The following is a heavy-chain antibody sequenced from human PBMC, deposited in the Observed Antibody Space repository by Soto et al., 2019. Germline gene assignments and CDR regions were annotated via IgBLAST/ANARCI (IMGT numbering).Heavy chain of an antibody. CDR2: VYYSGST. J-gene: IGHJ3*02. CDR3: ARGYYDSSGQSNTFDI. Sequence: LSLTCTVSGASISSSYWSWIRQSPGKGLEWIGYVYYSGSTNYNPSLKSRVTISVDTSKNQFSLKLSSVTAADTAVYYCARGYYDSSGQSNTFDIWGQGTMVTISS. D-gene: IGHD3-22*01. CDR1: GASISSSY. V-gene: IGHV4-59*01.